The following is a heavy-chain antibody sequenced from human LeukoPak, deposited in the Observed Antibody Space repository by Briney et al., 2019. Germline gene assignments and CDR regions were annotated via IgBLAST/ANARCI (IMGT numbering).Heavy chain of an antibody. J-gene: IGHJ4*02. CDR1: GYTFTDYY. Sequence: GASVKVSCKAYGYTFTDYYMHWVRQAPGQGLEWMGWINPNSGGTNCAQKFQGRVTMTRDTSISTAYMELSRLRSDDTAVYYCAREGPIVGATHLVDYWGQGTLVTVSS. CDR3: AREGPIVGATHLVDY. CDR2: INPNSGGT. V-gene: IGHV1-2*02. D-gene: IGHD1-26*01.